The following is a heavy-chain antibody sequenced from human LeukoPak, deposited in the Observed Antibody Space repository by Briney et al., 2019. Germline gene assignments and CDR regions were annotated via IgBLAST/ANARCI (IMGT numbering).Heavy chain of an antibody. V-gene: IGHV3-23*05. J-gene: IGHJ4*02. CDR3: AKDHPSSGWPAFES. Sequence: GGSLRLSCAASGFTVTRYAMSWVRQAPGEGLEWVAAINNNNNPYYADSVRGRFTISRDTSGNTLYLQMNNLRAGDTAIYYWAKDHPSSGWPAFESWGQGTLVTVSS. CDR1: GFTVTRYA. D-gene: IGHD6-25*01. CDR2: INNNNNP.